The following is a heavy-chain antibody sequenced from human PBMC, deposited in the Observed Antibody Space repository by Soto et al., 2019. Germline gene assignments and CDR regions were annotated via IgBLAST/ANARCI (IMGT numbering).Heavy chain of an antibody. Sequence: QVQLAESGGGVVQAGQSLRVSCAASGFAFGTYVMHWVRQAPGKGLEWVALIWDDGTRREYLESVRGRFTISRDNSKNTMYLQMNNLRVEDTALYYCVRDRDPMNREVIMTVGPLRLWGRGTLVSVSS. CDR3: VRDRDPMNREVIMTVGPLRL. V-gene: IGHV3-33*01. J-gene: IGHJ2*01. CDR1: GFAFGTYV. D-gene: IGHD3-16*01. CDR2: IWDDGTRR.